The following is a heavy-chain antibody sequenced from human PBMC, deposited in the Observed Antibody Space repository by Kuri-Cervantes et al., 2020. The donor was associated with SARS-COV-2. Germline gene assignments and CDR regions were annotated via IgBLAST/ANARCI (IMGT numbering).Heavy chain of an antibody. V-gene: IGHV1-69*13. CDR1: GGTFSNYG. Sequence: SVQVSCKASGGTFSNYGTSWVRQAPGQGLEWMGGIIPSFGTTKYARKFQGGVTITADEPTSTAYMELSSLRYEDTAVYYCTREGHSSGWDAEYFHHWGQGTLVTVSS. D-gene: IGHD6-19*01. CDR3: TREGHSSGWDAEYFHH. J-gene: IGHJ1*01. CDR2: IIPSFGTT.